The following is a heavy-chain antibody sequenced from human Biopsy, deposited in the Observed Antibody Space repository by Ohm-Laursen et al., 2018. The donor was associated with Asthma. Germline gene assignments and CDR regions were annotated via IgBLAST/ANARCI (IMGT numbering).Heavy chain of an antibody. J-gene: IGHJ4*02. D-gene: IGHD4-17*01. Sequence: SSVKVSCKASGGMFGNYAISWVRQAPGLGLEWMGGISPIFGSSNYAQRFQGRVTITADIFTRTVYMELSSLSSDDTAVYYCASDFPKDYVRHNFQFWGQGTLVTVSS. CDR3: ASDFPKDYVRHNFQF. V-gene: IGHV1-69*06. CDR2: ISPIFGSS. CDR1: GGMFGNYA.